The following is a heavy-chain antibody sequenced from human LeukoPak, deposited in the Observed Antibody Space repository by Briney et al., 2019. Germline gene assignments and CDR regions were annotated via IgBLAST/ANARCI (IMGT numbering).Heavy chain of an antibody. V-gene: IGHV3-23*01. CDR3: AKCQYGDPCHYYYMDV. D-gene: IGHD4-17*01. CDR1: GFTFSSYG. CDR2: ISGSGGNT. J-gene: IGHJ6*03. Sequence: GGSLRLSCAASGFTFSSYGMSWVRQAPGKGLEWVSAISGSGGNTYYADSVKGRFTISRDNSKNTLYLQMNSLRAEDTAVYYCAKCQYGDPCHYYYMDVWGKGTTVTISS.